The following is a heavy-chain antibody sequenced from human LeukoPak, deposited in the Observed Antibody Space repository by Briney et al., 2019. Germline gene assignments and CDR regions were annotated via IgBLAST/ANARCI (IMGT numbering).Heavy chain of an antibody. CDR3: ANSGSYSAPPIDY. J-gene: IGHJ4*02. CDR1: GGSISSYY. D-gene: IGHD1-26*01. Sequence: SETLSLTCTVSGGSISSYYWSWIRQPPGKGLEWIGYIYYSGSTNYNPSLKSRVTISVDTSKNQFSLKVSSVTAADTAVYYCANSGSYSAPPIDYWGQGTLVTVSS. CDR2: IYYSGST. V-gene: IGHV4-59*01.